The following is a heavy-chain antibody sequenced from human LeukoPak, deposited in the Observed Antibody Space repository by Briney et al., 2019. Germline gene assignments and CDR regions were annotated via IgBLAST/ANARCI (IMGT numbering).Heavy chain of an antibody. V-gene: IGHV4-59*08. CDR1: GGSISSYY. Sequence: SETLSLTCTVSGGSISSYYWSWIRQPPGKGLEWIRYIYYSGSTNYNPSLKSRVTISVDTSKNQFSLKLSSVTAADTAVYYCARQPTVTKGYYYYYGMDVWGQGTTVTVSS. CDR3: ARQPTVTKGYYYYYGMDV. CDR2: IYYSGST. D-gene: IGHD4-17*01. J-gene: IGHJ6*02.